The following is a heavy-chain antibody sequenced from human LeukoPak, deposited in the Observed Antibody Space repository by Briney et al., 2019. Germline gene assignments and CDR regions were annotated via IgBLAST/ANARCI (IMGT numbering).Heavy chain of an antibody. J-gene: IGHJ4*02. V-gene: IGHV3-23*01. CDR1: GFTFSTFW. CDR3: AKREKGTTGRFFDY. D-gene: IGHD4-17*01. CDR2: ISEGVGNT. Sequence: GGSLRLSCEASGFTFSTFWMTWVRQAPGKGLEWVSGISEGVGNTYYADSVKGRFTISRDHSKNTLYLQMNSLRAEDTALYYCAKREKGTTGRFFDYWGQGTLVTVSS.